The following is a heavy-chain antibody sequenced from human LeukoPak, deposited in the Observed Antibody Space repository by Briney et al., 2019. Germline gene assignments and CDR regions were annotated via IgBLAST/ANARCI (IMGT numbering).Heavy chain of an antibody. D-gene: IGHD3-3*01. CDR3: ARSLTSRITIFGGVSGDWFDP. J-gene: IGHJ5*02. V-gene: IGHV4-59*01. Sequence: NPSETLSLTCTVSGGSISSYYWSWIRQPPGKGLEWIGYIYYSGSTNYNPSLKSRVTISVDTSKNQFSLKLSSVTAADTAVYYCARSLTSRITIFGGVSGDWFDPWGPETLVTVSS. CDR1: GGSISSYY. CDR2: IYYSGST.